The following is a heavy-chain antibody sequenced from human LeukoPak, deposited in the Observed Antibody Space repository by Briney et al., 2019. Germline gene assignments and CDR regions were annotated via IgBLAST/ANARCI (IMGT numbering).Heavy chain of an antibody. CDR1: GGSISSGNYF. D-gene: IGHD3-9*01. Sequence: PSQTLPLTCTVSGGSISSGNYFWSWIRQPAGKGLEWIGRIYTSGSTNYNPSLKSRVTISVDTSKNQFSLKLSSVTAADTAVYYCARDHGTYDILTGYYNWFDPWGQGTLVTVSS. V-gene: IGHV4-61*02. CDR3: ARDHGTYDILTGYYNWFDP. J-gene: IGHJ5*02. CDR2: IYTSGST.